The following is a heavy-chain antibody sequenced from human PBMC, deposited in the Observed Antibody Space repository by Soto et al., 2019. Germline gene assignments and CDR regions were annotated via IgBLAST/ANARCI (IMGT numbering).Heavy chain of an antibody. CDR1: GGSISSSSYY. CDR3: ARLMGFCYYDAFDI. D-gene: IGHD3-22*01. Sequence: QLQLQESGPGLVKPSETLSLTCTVSGGSISSSSYYWGWIRQPPGKGLEWIGSIYYSGSTYYNPSLKSRVTISVDTSKNQFSLKLSSVTAADTAVYYCARLMGFCYYDAFDIWGQGTMVTVSS. J-gene: IGHJ3*02. CDR2: IYYSGST. V-gene: IGHV4-39*01.